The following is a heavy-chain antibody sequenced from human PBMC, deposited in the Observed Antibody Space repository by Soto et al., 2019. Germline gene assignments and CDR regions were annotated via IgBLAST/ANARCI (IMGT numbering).Heavy chain of an antibody. D-gene: IGHD6-13*01. J-gene: IGHJ5*02. CDR1: GFTFSSYS. CDR2: ISSSSSYI. Sequence: PGGSLRLSCAASGFTFSSYSMNWVRQAPGKGLEWVSSISSSSSYIYYADSVKGRFTISRDNAKNSLYLQMNSLRAEDTAVYYFAREPAVIAAAGLNWFDPWGQGTLVTVSS. V-gene: IGHV3-21*01. CDR3: AREPAVIAAAGLNWFDP.